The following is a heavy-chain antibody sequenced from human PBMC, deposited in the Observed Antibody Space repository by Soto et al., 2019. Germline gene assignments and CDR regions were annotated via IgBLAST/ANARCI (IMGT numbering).Heavy chain of an antibody. Sequence: QVQLVESGGGVVQPGRSLRLSCAASGFTFSSYGMHWVRQAPGKGLEWVAVIWYDGSNKYYADSVKGRFTISRDNSKNTLYLQMNSLRAEDTAVYYCARDGERGYYYDSSGLTDYWGQGTLVTVSS. CDR3: ARDGERGYYYDSSGLTDY. CDR2: IWYDGSNK. V-gene: IGHV3-30*19. CDR1: GFTFSSYG. D-gene: IGHD3-22*01. J-gene: IGHJ4*02.